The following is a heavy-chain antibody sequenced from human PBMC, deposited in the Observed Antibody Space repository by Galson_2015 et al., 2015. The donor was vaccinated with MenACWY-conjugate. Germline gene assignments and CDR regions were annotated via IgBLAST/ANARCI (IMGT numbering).Heavy chain of an antibody. V-gene: IGHV5-51*01. Sequence: QSGAEVKKPGESLQISCHGSGYSFSNYWIGWVRQKPGKGLEWMGLIFPENSHANYSPSFRGQVTISADTSLNSASLQWVSLQASDTAIYHCARRSSTLPGTVLDYWGQGTLVTVSP. CDR3: ARRSSTLPGTVLDY. J-gene: IGHJ4*02. CDR2: IFPENSHA. CDR1: GYSFSNYW. D-gene: IGHD3-10*01.